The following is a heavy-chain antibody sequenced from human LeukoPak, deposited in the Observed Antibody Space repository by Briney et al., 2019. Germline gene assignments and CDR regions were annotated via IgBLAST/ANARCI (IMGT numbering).Heavy chain of an antibody. Sequence: PSETLSLTCTVSGGSISSSSYYWGWIRQPPGKGLEWIGSIYYSGSTYYNPSLKSRVTISVDTSKNQFSLKLSSVTAADTAVYYCARIGLTRFLGFDPWGQGTLVTVSS. D-gene: IGHD3-3*01. CDR2: IYYSGST. V-gene: IGHV4-39*07. CDR1: GGSISSSSYY. J-gene: IGHJ5*02. CDR3: ARIGLTRFLGFDP.